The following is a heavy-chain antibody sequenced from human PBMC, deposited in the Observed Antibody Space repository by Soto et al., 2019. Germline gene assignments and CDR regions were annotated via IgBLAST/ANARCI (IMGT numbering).Heavy chain of an antibody. CDR1: GFTFISYW. J-gene: IGHJ4*02. CDR2: IKQDESEK. D-gene: IGHD7-27*01. CDR3: ARGNWGSRPLDY. V-gene: IGHV3-7*01. Sequence: WGSLRLSCAASGFTFISYWISFSGHAPGKGLEWVANIKQDESEKYYVDPVKGRFTVSRDNAKNSLYLQMNSLRAEDTAVYYCARGNWGSRPLDYWGQGTLVTVSS.